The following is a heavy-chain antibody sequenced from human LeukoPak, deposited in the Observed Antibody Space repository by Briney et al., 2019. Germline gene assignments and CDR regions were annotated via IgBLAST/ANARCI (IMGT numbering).Heavy chain of an antibody. D-gene: IGHD3-22*01. CDR1: GGSFSGYY. Sequence: PSETLSLTCAVYGGSFSGYYWSWIRQPPGKGLEWIGEINHSGSTNYNPSLKSRVTISVDTSKNQFSLKLSSVTAADTAVYYCARGTKSLYYYDSSGYFNRGYFDYWGQGTLVTVSS. V-gene: IGHV4-34*01. CDR2: INHSGST. CDR3: ARGTKSLYYYDSSGYFNRGYFDY. J-gene: IGHJ4*02.